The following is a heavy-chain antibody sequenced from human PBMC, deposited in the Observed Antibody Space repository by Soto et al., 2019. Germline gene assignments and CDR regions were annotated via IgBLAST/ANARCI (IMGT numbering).Heavy chain of an antibody. J-gene: IGHJ4*02. V-gene: IGHV4-59*13. CDR3: ARANWYSEY. Sequence: QVHLQESGPGLVKPSETLSLTCTVSGLSITNNYWSWIRQPPGKGLEWIGYIYYTGNTNYDPSLKSRVTMSVDTSKNQFSLNLASLTAADTAIYYCARANWYSEYWGREPWSSSPQ. CDR2: IYYTGNT. D-gene: IGHD1-1*01. CDR1: GLSITNNY.